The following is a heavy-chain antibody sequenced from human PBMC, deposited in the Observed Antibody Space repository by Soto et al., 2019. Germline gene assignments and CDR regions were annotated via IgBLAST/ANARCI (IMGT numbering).Heavy chain of an antibody. CDR3: ARTPSGSYGYYFDY. J-gene: IGHJ4*02. CDR1: GYTFTSYG. Sequence: GASVKVSCKASGYTFTSYGISWVRQAPGQGLEWMGWISAYNGSTNYAQKLQGRVTMTTDTSTSTAYMELRSLRSDDTAVYYCARTPSGSYGYYFDYWGQGTLVPVCS. D-gene: IGHD1-26*01. V-gene: IGHV1-18*04. CDR2: ISAYNGST.